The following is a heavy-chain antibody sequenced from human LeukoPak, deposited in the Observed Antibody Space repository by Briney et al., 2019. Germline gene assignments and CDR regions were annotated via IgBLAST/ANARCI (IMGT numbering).Heavy chain of an antibody. J-gene: IGHJ3*02. CDR1: GGSISSSSYH. Sequence: SETLSLTCTVSGGSISSSSYHWGWIRQPQGKGLEWIGSIYYSGSTYYNPSLKSRVTISVDTSKNQFSLKLSSVTAADTAVYYCARQVMDYDFWSGYYAHAFDIWGQGTMVTVSS. V-gene: IGHV4-39*01. CDR3: ARQVMDYDFWSGYYAHAFDI. CDR2: IYYSGST. D-gene: IGHD3-3*01.